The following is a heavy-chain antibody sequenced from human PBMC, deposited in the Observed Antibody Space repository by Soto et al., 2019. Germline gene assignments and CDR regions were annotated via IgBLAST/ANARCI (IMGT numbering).Heavy chain of an antibody. CDR3: AREVVDGSSLWLDP. Sequence: ASVKVSCKASGFTFSTNDINWVRQAPGQGLQWMGWMNANVDATDSPQEFKGRVTMTWNASISTAYMELSNLKSDDTAVYYCAREVVDGSSLWLDPWGQGALVTVSS. CDR2: MNANVDAT. V-gene: IGHV1-8*01. J-gene: IGHJ5*02. D-gene: IGHD3-10*01. CDR1: GFTFSTND.